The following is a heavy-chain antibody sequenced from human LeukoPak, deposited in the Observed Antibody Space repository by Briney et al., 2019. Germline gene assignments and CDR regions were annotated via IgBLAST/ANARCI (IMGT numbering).Heavy chain of an antibody. CDR3: ARRGDYGDYFYY. Sequence: SETLSLTCTVSGGSISSYYWSWIRQPPGKGLEWIGYIYYSGSTNYNPSLKSRVTTSVDTSKNQFSLKLSSVTAADTAVYYCARRGDYGDYFYYWGQGTLVTVSS. CDR2: IYYSGST. D-gene: IGHD4-17*01. V-gene: IGHV4-59*01. J-gene: IGHJ4*02. CDR1: GGSISSYY.